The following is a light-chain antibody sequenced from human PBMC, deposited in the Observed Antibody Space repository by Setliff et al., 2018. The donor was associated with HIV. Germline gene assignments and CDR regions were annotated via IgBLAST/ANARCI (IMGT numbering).Light chain of an antibody. Sequence: QSVLTQPPSASGTPGQRVTISCSGSSSNIGGHTVNWYQRLPGTAPKLVFSTLNQRPSGVSSRFSGSKSGNTASLSISELRAEDETDYYCTSYTGGNTRVFGTGTKVTVL. CDR2: TLN. CDR3: TSYTGGNTRV. V-gene: IGLV1-44*01. J-gene: IGLJ1*01. CDR1: SSNIGGHT.